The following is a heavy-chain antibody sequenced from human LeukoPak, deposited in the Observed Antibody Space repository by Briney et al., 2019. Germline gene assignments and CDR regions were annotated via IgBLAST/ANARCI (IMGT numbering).Heavy chain of an antibody. Sequence: ASVKVSCKASGHTFSSYGVTWVRQAPGQGLEWMGWISAHTGHTSYAQKLQDRITMTTDTSTSTAYMELRSLRSDDSAVYFCARASGYSYGPRDYWGQGTLLTVSS. D-gene: IGHD5-18*01. CDR1: GHTFSSYG. CDR3: ARASGYSYGPRDY. J-gene: IGHJ4*02. CDR2: ISAHTGHT. V-gene: IGHV1-18*01.